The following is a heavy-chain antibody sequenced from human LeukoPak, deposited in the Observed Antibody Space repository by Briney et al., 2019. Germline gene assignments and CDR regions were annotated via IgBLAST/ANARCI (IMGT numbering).Heavy chain of an antibody. CDR2: ISYDGSNK. Sequence: PGGSLRLSCAASGFTFSSYGMHWVRQAPGKGLEWVAVISYDGSNKYYADSVKGRFTISRDNSKNTLYLQMNSLRAEDTAVYYCAKYSELWNDIDYWGQGTLVTVSS. J-gene: IGHJ4*02. CDR1: GFTFSSYG. V-gene: IGHV3-30*18. CDR3: AKYSELWNDIDY. D-gene: IGHD1-1*01.